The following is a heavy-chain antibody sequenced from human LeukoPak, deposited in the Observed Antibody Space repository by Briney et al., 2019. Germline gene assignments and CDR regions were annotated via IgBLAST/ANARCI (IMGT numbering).Heavy chain of an antibody. CDR1: GDSISPYY. Sequence: SETLSLTCAISGDSISPYYWSWVRQPAGKRPEWLGHIYYTGNTDYNPSLKSRVTFSLDTSKNHFSLILTSVTAADTAVYFCARGPPHGTEFFDYWGPGILVTVSS. CDR3: ARGPPHGTEFFDY. J-gene: IGHJ4*02. D-gene: IGHD1-26*01. CDR2: IYYTGNT. V-gene: IGHV4-59*01.